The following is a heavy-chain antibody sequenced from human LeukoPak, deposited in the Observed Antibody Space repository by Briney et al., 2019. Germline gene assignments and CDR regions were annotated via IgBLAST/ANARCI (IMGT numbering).Heavy chain of an antibody. CDR1: GGSFTFTSHA. Sequence: GSSVKVSCKASGGSFTFTSHAISWVRQAPGQGLEWMGGLIPIYGSANYAQKFQGRLTITSDESTRTVYMELSSLRPEDSAVHYCAGFFYDNSGDALDIWGQGTMVTVSS. CDR2: LIPIYGSA. V-gene: IGHV1-69*01. CDR3: AGFFYDNSGDALDI. J-gene: IGHJ3*02. D-gene: IGHD3-22*01.